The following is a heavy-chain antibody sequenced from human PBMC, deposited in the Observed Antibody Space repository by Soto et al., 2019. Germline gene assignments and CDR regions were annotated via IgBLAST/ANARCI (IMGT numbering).Heavy chain of an antibody. CDR2: IYHSGST. J-gene: IGHJ5*02. Sequence: PSETLSLTCAVSGGSISSGGYSWSWIRQPPGKGLEWIGYIYHSGSTYYKPFLKSRVTISVDRSKNQFSLKLSSVTAADTAVYYCARVPDRWGQGTLVTVSS. CDR1: GGSISSGGYS. CDR3: ARVPDR. V-gene: IGHV4-30-2*01. D-gene: IGHD2-2*01.